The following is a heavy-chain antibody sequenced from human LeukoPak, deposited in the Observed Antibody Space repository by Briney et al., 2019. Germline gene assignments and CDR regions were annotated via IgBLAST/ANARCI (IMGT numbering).Heavy chain of an antibody. CDR1: GYTLTELS. CDR2: FDPEDGET. CDR3: ATDHLRYCSSTSCFDY. D-gene: IGHD2-2*01. V-gene: IGHV1-24*01. J-gene: IGHJ4*02. Sequence: ASVKVSCKVSGYTLTELSMHWVRQAPGKGLEWMGGFDPEDGETIYAQKFQGRVTMTEDTSTDTAHMELSSLRSEDTAVYYCATDHLRYCSSTSCFDYWGQGTLVTVSS.